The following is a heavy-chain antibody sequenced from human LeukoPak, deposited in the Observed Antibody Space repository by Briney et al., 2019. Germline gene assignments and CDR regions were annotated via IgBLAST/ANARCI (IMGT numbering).Heavy chain of an antibody. CDR1: GFTFDDYA. J-gene: IGHJ3*02. Sequence: GGSLRLSCAASGFTFDDYAMHWVRQAPGRGLEWVSGISWNSGSIGYADSVKGRFTISRDNSKNTLYLQMNSLRAEDTAVYYCAREGLLWFGESHDAFDIWGQGTMVTVSS. CDR3: AREGLLWFGESHDAFDI. CDR2: ISWNSGSI. V-gene: IGHV3-9*01. D-gene: IGHD3-10*01.